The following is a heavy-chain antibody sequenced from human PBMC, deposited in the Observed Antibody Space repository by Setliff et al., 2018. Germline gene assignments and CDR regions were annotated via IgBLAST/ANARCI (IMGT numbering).Heavy chain of an antibody. Sequence: ASVKVSCKASGYTFSNYGVTWVRQAPGQGLEWMGWVTVYNGNKKYAQNLQGRLTLTTDISTSTAYMELGSLTTDDTAVYYCARVESMVRGKNILRHFDYWGQGIQVTVS. V-gene: IGHV1-18*01. D-gene: IGHD3-10*01. CDR1: GYTFSNYG. CDR3: ARVESMVRGKNILRHFDY. CDR2: VTVYNGNK. J-gene: IGHJ4*02.